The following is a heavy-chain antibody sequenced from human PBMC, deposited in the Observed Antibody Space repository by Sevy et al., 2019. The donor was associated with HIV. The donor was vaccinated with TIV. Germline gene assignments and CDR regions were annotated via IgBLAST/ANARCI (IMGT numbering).Heavy chain of an antibody. D-gene: IGHD1-26*01. Sequence: SETLSLTCTVSGGSISSYYWSWIRQPPGKGLEWIGYIYYSGSTNYNPSLKSRVTISVDTSKNQFSLKLSSVTAADTAVYYCARDGGGSSFDYWGQGTLVTVSS. CDR2: IYYSGST. CDR3: ARDGGGSSFDY. V-gene: IGHV4-59*13. CDR1: GGSISSYY. J-gene: IGHJ4*02.